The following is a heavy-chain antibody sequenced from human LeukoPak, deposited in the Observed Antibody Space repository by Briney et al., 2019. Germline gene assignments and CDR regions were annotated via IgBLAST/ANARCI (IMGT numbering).Heavy chain of an antibody. V-gene: IGHV3-23*01. Sequence: GGSLRLSCVASGFTFRHYDMSWVRQAPGEGLEWVSSINTSGGSTYYADSVKGRFTISRDNSKNTLYLQMNSLRAEDTAVYYCAKGGYYYDSSGYYETRYDYFDYWGQGTLVTVSS. J-gene: IGHJ4*02. CDR3: AKGGYYYDSSGYYETRYDYFDY. CDR2: INTSGGST. D-gene: IGHD3-22*01. CDR1: GFTFRHYD.